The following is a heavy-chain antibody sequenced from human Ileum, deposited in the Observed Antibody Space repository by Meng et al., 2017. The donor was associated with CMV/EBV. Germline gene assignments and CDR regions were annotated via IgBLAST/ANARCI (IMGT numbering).Heavy chain of an antibody. Sequence: QGQSRAWRQGLVQPSGTLSLSCAVSVGSISTYYWAWVRRPAGKALEWIGRINAGGSTNDNPSLKSRVTMSVDTSKNQFSLKVTSVTAADTAVYYCAREENTVNQFEYWGQGTLVTVSS. CDR3: AREENTVNQFEY. CDR1: VGSISTYY. D-gene: IGHD4-17*01. V-gene: IGHV4-4*07. CDR2: INAGGST. J-gene: IGHJ4*02.